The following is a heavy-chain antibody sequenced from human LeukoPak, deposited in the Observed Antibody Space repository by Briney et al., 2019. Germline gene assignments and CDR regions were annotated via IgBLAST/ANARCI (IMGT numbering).Heavy chain of an antibody. Sequence: PGRSLRLSCAASGFTFSSYGMHWVRQAPGKGLEWVAVISYDGSNKYYADSVKGRFTISRDNSKNTLYLQMNSLRAEDTAAYYCAKGPPDVWGQGTTVTVSS. CDR3: AKGPPDV. CDR1: GFTFSSYG. J-gene: IGHJ6*02. V-gene: IGHV3-30*18. CDR2: ISYDGSNK.